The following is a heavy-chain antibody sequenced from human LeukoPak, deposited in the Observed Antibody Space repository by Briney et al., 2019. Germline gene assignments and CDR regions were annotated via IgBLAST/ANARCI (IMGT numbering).Heavy chain of an antibody. D-gene: IGHD6-13*01. Sequence: GGSLRLSCAASGFPFSSYEMNWVRQAPGKGLEWVSYMCSCGSTIYYADPVKRRFTISRDNAKNSLYMQMNRLRAEDTAVYYCARPGIAAAGIAFPFDYWGQGTLVTVSS. V-gene: IGHV3-48*03. CDR1: GFPFSSYE. CDR2: MCSCGSTI. J-gene: IGHJ4*02. CDR3: ARPGIAAAGIAFPFDY.